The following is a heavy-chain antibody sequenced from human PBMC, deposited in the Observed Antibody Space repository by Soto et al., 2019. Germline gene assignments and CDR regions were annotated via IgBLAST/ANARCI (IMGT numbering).Heavy chain of an antibody. Sequence: QVQLVESGGGVVQPGRSLRLSCAASGFTFRSYAMHWVRQAPGKGLELVAVLSYDGNNKYYADSVKGLFAISRDNSRNPLYLQMNRLRAEDTAVYYCARARLDTPALDYWGQGTLVTVSS. V-gene: IGHV3-30*09. CDR1: GFTFRSYA. J-gene: IGHJ4*02. D-gene: IGHD2-2*01. CDR3: ARARLDTPALDY. CDR2: LSYDGNNK.